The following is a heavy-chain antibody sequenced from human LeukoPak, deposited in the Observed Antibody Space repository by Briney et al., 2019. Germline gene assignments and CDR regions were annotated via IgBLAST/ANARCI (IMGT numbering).Heavy chain of an antibody. D-gene: IGHD3-22*01. V-gene: IGHV3-33*01. J-gene: IGHJ4*02. Sequence: PGGSLRPSCAASGFTFSSYGMHWVRQAPGKGLEWVAVIWYDGSNKYYADSVKGRFTISRDNSKNTLYLQMNSLRAEDTAVYYCARGASSEYYDSSGYPFDYWGQGTLVTVSS. CDR2: IWYDGSNK. CDR3: ARGASSEYYDSSGYPFDY. CDR1: GFTFSSYG.